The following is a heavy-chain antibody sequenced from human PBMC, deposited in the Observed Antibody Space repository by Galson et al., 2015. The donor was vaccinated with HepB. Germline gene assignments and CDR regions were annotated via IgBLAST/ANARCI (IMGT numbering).Heavy chain of an antibody. CDR3: AKLVSPYCSGQYALDF. CDR1: GLTFSSYA. Sequence: SLKLSCAASGLTFSSYAINWVRQAPGKGLEWVSGISGSGGKTDYADTVKGRFIITTDNSKNTLYLQVDSLRAEDTAEYYCAKLVSPYCSGQYALDFWGQGTLVTVSS. J-gene: IGHJ4*02. D-gene: IGHD3-10*01. CDR2: ISGSGGKT. V-gene: IGHV3-23*01.